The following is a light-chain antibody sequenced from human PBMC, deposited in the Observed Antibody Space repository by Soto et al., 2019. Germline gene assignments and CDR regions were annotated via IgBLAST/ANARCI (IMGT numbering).Light chain of an antibody. CDR3: QQYDNLHQRLT. CDR1: QSISSW. J-gene: IGKJ4*01. V-gene: IGKV1-33*01. Sequence: DIQMTQSPSTLSASVGDRVTITCRASQSISSWLAWYQQKPGKAPKLLIYDASNLETGVPSRFSGSGSGTDFTFTISSLQPEDIATYYCQQYDNLHQRLTFGGGTKVDIK. CDR2: DAS.